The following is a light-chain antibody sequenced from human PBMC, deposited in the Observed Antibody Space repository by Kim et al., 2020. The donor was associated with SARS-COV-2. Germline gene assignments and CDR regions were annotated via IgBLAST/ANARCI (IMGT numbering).Light chain of an antibody. J-gene: IGLJ1*01. CDR2: DVS. V-gene: IGLV2-14*03. Sequence: QSALTQPASVSGSPGHSITISCTGTRSDVGGYNYFSWYQHHPGKAPKIMIYDVSNRPSGVANRFSCSTSGKTASLTIAGRQAEDEADYYCSSYTSSSTNVFGTGTKVTVL. CDR3: SSYTSSSTNV. CDR1: RSDVGGYNY.